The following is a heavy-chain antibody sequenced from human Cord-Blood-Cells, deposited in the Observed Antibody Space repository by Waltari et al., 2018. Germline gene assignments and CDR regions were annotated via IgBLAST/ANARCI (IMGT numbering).Heavy chain of an antibody. CDR3: ARRGSQTPNLYYYYYGMDV. CDR2: IYPGASDT. J-gene: IGHJ6*02. CDR1: GYSFTSYW. V-gene: IGHV5-51*01. D-gene: IGHD2-8*01. Sequence: EVQLVQSGAEVKKPGESLKISCKGSGYSFTSYWIGWVRQMPGKGLEWMGIIYPGASDTRYSPSFQGQVTISADKSISTAYLQWSSLKASDTAMYYCARRGSQTPNLYYYYYGMDVWGQGTTVTVSS.